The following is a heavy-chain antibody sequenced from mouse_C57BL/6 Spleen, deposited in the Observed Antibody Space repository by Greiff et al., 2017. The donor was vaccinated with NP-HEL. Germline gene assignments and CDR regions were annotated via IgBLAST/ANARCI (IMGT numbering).Heavy chain of an antibody. V-gene: IGHV1-37*01. CDR1: GYSFTGYF. J-gene: IGHJ4*01. D-gene: IGHD2-4*01. CDR2: INPYNGDT. Sequence: EVQLVESGPELVKPGASVKISCKASGYSFTGYFMNWVKQSHGKSLEWIGRINPYNGDTFYNQKFKGKATLTVDKSSSTAHMELLSLTSEDFAVYYCARCGDYDYDADYYAMDYWGQGTSVTVSS. CDR3: ARCGDYDYDADYYAMDY.